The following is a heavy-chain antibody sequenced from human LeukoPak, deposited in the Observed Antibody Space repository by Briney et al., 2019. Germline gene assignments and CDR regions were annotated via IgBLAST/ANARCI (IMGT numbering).Heavy chain of an antibody. CDR3: ARNLWFGESSDAFDM. J-gene: IGHJ3*02. CDR1: GYSFTGHC. Sequence: ASVKVSCKASGYSFTGHCMHWVRQAPGQGLEWMGWINPKSGGTNYAQKFQGRVTMTRDTSISTAYMDMSSLRSDDTAVYYCARNLWFGESSDAFDMWGQGTMVTVSS. V-gene: IGHV1-2*02. D-gene: IGHD3-10*01. CDR2: INPKSGGT.